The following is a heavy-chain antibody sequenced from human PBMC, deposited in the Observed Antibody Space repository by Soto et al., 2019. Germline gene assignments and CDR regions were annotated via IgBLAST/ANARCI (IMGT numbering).Heavy chain of an antibody. Sequence: GXSVKVSCKASGYTFTGYYMHWVRQAPGQGLEWMGWINPNSGGTNYAQKFQGWVTMTRDTSISTAYMELSRLRSDDTAVYYCARDLNNWNDGYYYGMDVWGQGTTVTVSS. CDR3: ARDLNNWNDGYYYGMDV. CDR1: GYTFTGYY. V-gene: IGHV1-2*04. D-gene: IGHD1-1*01. CDR2: INPNSGGT. J-gene: IGHJ6*02.